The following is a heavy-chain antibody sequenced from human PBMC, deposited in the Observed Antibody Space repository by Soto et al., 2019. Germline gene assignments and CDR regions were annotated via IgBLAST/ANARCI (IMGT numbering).Heavy chain of an antibody. CDR2: INPAGTIT. Sequence: QPGGSLRLSCAASGFPFSHYWMHWVRQTPGKGLVWVSRINPAGTITNYADSVEGRFTISRDNADSALFLQMNSLSAEDTAIYYCTSDTFGLRDTWGQGTLVTVPQ. CDR1: GFPFSHYW. CDR3: TSDTFGLRDT. V-gene: IGHV3-74*01. J-gene: IGHJ5*02. D-gene: IGHD3-16*01.